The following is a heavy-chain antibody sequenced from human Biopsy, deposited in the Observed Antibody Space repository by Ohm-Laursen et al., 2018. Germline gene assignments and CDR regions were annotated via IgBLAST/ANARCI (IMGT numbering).Heavy chain of an antibody. CDR1: GVSINGGRYY. V-gene: IGHV4-31*02. CDR2: IFYSANT. CDR3: ARLGSGDYFPTFFDF. Sequence: SQTLSLTCPASGVSINGGRYYWNWIRHHPGKGLEWIGNIFYSANTYYNPSLKSRVTISVDTSKNQFSLKLSSVTAADTAVYYCARLGSGDYFPTFFDFWGQGALVTVSS. J-gene: IGHJ4*02. D-gene: IGHD5-12*01.